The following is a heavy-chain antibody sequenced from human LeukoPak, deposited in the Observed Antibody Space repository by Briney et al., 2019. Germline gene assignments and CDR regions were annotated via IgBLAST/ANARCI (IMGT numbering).Heavy chain of an antibody. J-gene: IGHJ4*02. CDR2: IIPIFGTA. CDR1: GGTFSSYA. Sequence: ASVKVSCKASGGTFSSYAISWVRQAPGQGLEWMGGIIPIFGTANYAQKFQGRVTITADESTSTAYMELSSLRSEDPAVYYCAREQPEYYDSSGWGQGTLVTVSS. D-gene: IGHD3-22*01. V-gene: IGHV1-69*13. CDR3: AREQPEYYDSSG.